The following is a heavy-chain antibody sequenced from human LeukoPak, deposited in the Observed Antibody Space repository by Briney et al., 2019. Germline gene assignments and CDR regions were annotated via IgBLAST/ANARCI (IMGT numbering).Heavy chain of an antibody. CDR3: ARARYSGYDSALDY. V-gene: IGHV3-7*04. CDR2: IKQDGSDK. D-gene: IGHD5-12*01. J-gene: IGHJ4*02. Sequence: PGGPLRLSCAASGFTFSSYEMNWVRRAPGKGLEWVANIKQDGSDKKYVDSVKGRFTISRDNAKNSLYLQMNSLRAEDTAVYYCARARYSGYDSALDYWGQGTLVTVSS. CDR1: GFTFSSYE.